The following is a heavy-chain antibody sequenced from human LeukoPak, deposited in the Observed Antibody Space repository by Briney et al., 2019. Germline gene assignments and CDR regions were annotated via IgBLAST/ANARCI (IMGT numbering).Heavy chain of an antibody. CDR2: ISGRGGNT. D-gene: IGHD3-16*01. J-gene: IGHJ5*02. CDR1: GFTFSSYA. Sequence: GGSLRLSCAASGFTFSSYAMSWVRQAPGKGLEGGSEISGRGGNTYYADSVEGRITISRDNSTTTLFLQMNSLRAEDTAVYYCAKDRRLRLGEFLGRKETNWFDPWGQGTLVTVSS. CDR3: AKDRRLRLGEFLGRKETNWFDP. V-gene: IGHV3-23*01.